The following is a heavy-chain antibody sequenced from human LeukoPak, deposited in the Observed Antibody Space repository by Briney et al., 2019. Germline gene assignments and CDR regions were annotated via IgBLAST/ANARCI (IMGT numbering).Heavy chain of an antibody. CDR1: GFTFSSYD. J-gene: IGHJ6*02. CDR3: ARGQQWLVPEYYGMDV. D-gene: IGHD6-19*01. CDR2: IGTAGGT. Sequence: GGSLRLSCAGSGFTFSSYDMHWVRQATGKGLEWVSAIGTAGGTYYPGSVKGRFTISRENAKNSLYLQMNSLRAGDTAVYYCARGQQWLVPEYYGMDVWGQGTTVTVSS. V-gene: IGHV3-13*01.